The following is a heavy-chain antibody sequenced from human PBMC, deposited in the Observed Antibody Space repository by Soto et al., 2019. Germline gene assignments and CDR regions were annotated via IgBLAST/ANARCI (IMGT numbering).Heavy chain of an antibody. V-gene: IGHV3-20*04. D-gene: IGHD6-25*01. CDR1: GFTFDNYA. J-gene: IGHJ4*01. CDR2: INWNGASA. Sequence: PGGSLRLSCTVSGFTFDNYAMSWVRQAPGKGLEWTSGINWNGASAGYADSVKGRFTISRDNAKNSLYLQMNSLRAEDTALYYCARGLNKAALSFEYWGQGTLVTVSS. CDR3: ARGLNKAALSFEY.